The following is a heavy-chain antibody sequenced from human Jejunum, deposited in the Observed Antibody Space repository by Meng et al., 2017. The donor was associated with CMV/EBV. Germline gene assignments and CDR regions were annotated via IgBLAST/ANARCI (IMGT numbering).Heavy chain of an antibody. CDR3: ARHEVVGTAIFDY. CDR1: GGSISNYY. V-gene: IGHV4-4*07. Sequence: GELREWVPGLVTPTETLSLTCTVSGGSISNYYWSWLRQPAGKGLEYIGRIYSSGTTKYNPSLNSRVTMSVDTSKNQFSLKVRSVTAADTAVYLCARHEVVGTAIFDYWGQGTLVTVSS. D-gene: IGHD6-19*01. CDR2: IYSSGTT. J-gene: IGHJ4*02.